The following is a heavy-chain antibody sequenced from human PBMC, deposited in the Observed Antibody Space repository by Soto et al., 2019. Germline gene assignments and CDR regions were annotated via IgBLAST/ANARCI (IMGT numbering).Heavy chain of an antibody. CDR2: ISGSGGST. Sequence: EVQLLESGGGLVQPGGSLRLSCAASGFTFSSFAMSWVRQAPGKGLEWVSGISGSGGSTHYTDSVKGRFTISRDNSKNTLYLQMNSLRAEDTAVYYCAKDLKESRVGAPELDYWGQGTLVTVSS. D-gene: IGHD1-26*01. J-gene: IGHJ4*02. V-gene: IGHV3-23*01. CDR1: GFTFSSFA. CDR3: AKDLKESRVGAPELDY.